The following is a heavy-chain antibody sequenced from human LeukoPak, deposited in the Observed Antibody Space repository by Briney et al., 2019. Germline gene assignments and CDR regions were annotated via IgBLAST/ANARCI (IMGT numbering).Heavy chain of an antibody. Sequence: GGSLRLSCAASGFTFSSYGMHWVRQAPGKGLEWVAVIWYDGSNKYYADSVKGRFTISRDSSKNTLYLQMNSLRAEDTAVYYCAKGGIAVAGYFDYWGQGTLVTVSS. CDR3: AKGGIAVAGYFDY. CDR1: GFTFSSYG. V-gene: IGHV3-33*06. CDR2: IWYDGSNK. J-gene: IGHJ4*02. D-gene: IGHD6-19*01.